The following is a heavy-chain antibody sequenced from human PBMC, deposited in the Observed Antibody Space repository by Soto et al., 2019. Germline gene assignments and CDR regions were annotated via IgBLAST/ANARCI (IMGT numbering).Heavy chain of an antibody. V-gene: IGHV5-51*01. CDR1: GYRFTSNW. CDR3: SREPEHYNYGKDV. CDR2: IYPGDSDT. Sequence: PGESLKISCKGSGYRFTSNWIGWVRQTPGKGLEWMGIIYPGDSDTRYSPSFQGQVTISADKSISTAYLQWSSLKASDTAMYYCSREPEHYNYGKDVRGQGTTVTGSS. J-gene: IGHJ6*02.